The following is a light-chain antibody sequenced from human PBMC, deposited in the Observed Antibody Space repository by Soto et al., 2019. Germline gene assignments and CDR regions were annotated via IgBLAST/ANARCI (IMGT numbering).Light chain of an antibody. J-gene: IGKJ1*01. CDR3: QQYYSTPWT. Sequence: EIVMAQFPETLAVSVGERATIKCRSSQSLLHSSDNRDYLTWYQQKPGQPPKLLIYWASTRHSGFPDPFSGSGSGTDFTLTIKSLQVEDVAVYFCQQYYSTPWTFGQGTKVEIK. CDR2: WAS. V-gene: IGKV4-1*01. CDR1: QSLLHSSDNRDY.